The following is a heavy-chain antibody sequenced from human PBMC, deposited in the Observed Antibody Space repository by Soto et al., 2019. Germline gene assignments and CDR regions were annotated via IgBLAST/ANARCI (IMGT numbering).Heavy chain of an antibody. D-gene: IGHD3-10*01. Sequence: LRLSCAASGFTFSSYAMSWVRQAPGKGLEWVSAISGSGGSTYYADSVKGRFTISRDNSKNTLYLQMNSLRAEDTAVYYCAKSMVRGVITYFDYWGQGTLVTVSS. J-gene: IGHJ4*02. CDR3: AKSMVRGVITYFDY. CDR2: ISGSGGST. V-gene: IGHV3-23*01. CDR1: GFTFSSYA.